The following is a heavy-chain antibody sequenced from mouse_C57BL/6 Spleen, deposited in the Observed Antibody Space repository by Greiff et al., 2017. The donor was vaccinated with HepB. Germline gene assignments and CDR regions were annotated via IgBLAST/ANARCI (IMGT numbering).Heavy chain of an antibody. Sequence: EVQVVESGEGLVKPGGSLKLSCAASGFTFSSYAMSWVRQTPEKRLEWVAYISSGGDYIYYADTEKGRFTISRDNARNTLYLQMSSLKSEDTAMYYCTRDDYWYFDVWGTGTTVTVSS. CDR1: GFTFSSYA. CDR2: ISSGGDYI. V-gene: IGHV5-9-1*02. J-gene: IGHJ1*03. CDR3: TRDDYWYFDV.